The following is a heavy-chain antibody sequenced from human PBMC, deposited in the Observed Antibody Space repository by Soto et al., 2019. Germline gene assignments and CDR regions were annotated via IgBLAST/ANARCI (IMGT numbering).Heavy chain of an antibody. CDR1: GGSISSSSYY. J-gene: IGHJ5*02. V-gene: IGHV4-39*01. CDR2: IYYSGST. Sequence: SETLSLTCTVSGGSISSSSYYWGWIRQPPGKGLEWIGSIYYSGSTYYNPSLKSRVTISVDTSKNQFSLKLSSVTAADTAVYYCASLTEGPYNWFDPWGQGTLVTVSS. CDR3: ASLTEGPYNWFDP.